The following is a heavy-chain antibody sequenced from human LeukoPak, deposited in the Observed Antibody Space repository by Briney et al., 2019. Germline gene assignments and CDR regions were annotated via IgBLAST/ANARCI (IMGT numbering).Heavy chain of an antibody. Sequence: SETLSLTCTVSGGSISSYYWSWIRQPAGKGLEWIGRIYSSGSTNYNPSLKSRVTMSVDTSKNQFSLKLSSVTAADTAVYYCARYGSGSYPPYNWFDPWGQGTLVTVSS. V-gene: IGHV4-4*07. CDR3: ARYGSGSYPPYNWFDP. CDR1: GGSISSYY. CDR2: IYSSGST. J-gene: IGHJ5*02. D-gene: IGHD3-10*01.